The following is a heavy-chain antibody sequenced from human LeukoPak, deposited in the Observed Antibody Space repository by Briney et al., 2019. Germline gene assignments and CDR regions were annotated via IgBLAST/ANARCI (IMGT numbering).Heavy chain of an antibody. V-gene: IGHV3-23*01. Sequence: GGSLRLSCAASGFTFSSYAMSWVRQAPGKGLEWVSAISGSGGSTYYADSVKGRFTISRDNSKNTLYLQMNSLRAEDTAVYYCVKGDSSSWFAKAFDYWGQGTLVTVSS. D-gene: IGHD6-13*01. CDR3: VKGDSSSWFAKAFDY. CDR1: GFTFSSYA. CDR2: ISGSGGST. J-gene: IGHJ4*02.